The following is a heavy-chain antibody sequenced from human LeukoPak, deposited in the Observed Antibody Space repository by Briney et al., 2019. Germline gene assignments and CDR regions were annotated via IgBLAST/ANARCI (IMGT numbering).Heavy chain of an antibody. V-gene: IGHV3-48*03. J-gene: IGHJ3*02. CDR1: GLTFSSYE. D-gene: IGHD3-22*01. CDR2: ISSSGSSI. Sequence: GGSLRLSCAASGLTFSSYEMNWVRQAPGKGLEWVSYISSSGSSICYADSVKGRFTISRDNAKKSLYLQMHSLRAEDTAVYYCARDSHKFDSSGYYPDAFDIWGQGTMVTVSS. CDR3: ARDSHKFDSSGYYPDAFDI.